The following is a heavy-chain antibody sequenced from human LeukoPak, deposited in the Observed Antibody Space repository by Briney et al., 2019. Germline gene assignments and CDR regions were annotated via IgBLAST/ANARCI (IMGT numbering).Heavy chain of an antibody. D-gene: IGHD3-16*01. CDR3: AKGVHMILDS. J-gene: IGHJ4*02. CDR2: ISGSGGSR. V-gene: IGHV3-23*01. CDR1: GFTFSSYA. Sequence: PGGSLRLSCAASGFTFSSYAMSWVRQAPGKGLEWVSAISGSGGSRYYADSVKGRFTISRDNSRDTVYLQLNGLRAEDTAIYYCAKGVHMILDSWGQGTLVSVSS.